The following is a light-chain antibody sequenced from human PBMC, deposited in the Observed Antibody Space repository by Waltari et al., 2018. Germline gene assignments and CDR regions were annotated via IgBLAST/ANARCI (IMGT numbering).Light chain of an antibody. CDR3: QQYNSYSPDT. J-gene: IGKJ2*01. CDR2: KAS. V-gene: IGKV1-5*03. CDR1: QSISSW. Sequence: DIQMTQSPSTLSASVGDRVTITCRASQSISSWLAWYQQKPGKAPKLLIYKASSLESGVPSRLSGSGSGTEFTLTISSLQPDDFATYYCQQYNSYSPDTFGQGTKLEIK.